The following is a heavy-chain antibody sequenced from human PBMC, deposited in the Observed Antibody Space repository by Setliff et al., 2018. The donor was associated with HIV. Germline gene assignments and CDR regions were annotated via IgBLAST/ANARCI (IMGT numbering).Heavy chain of an antibody. CDR2: LHLSGDT. CDR1: GGSISSRSYY. D-gene: IGHD3-10*01. J-gene: IGHJ6*01. V-gene: IGHV4-61*02. CDR3: ARDNSYYYGSGSHYWYGMDV. Sequence: LSLTCTVSGGSISSRSYYWSWIRQPAGKGLEWIGRLHLSGDTNYNPSLKSRVTMSIDTSKNQFSLKLSSVTAADTAVYYCARDNSYYYGSGSHYWYGMDVWGQGTTVTAPQ.